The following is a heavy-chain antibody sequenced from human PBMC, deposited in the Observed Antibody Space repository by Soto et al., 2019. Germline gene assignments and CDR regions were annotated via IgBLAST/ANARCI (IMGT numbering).Heavy chain of an antibody. CDR3: ARRHCSNTSCYPFAY. D-gene: IGHD2-2*01. J-gene: IGHJ4*02. V-gene: IGHV4-31*03. CDR2: VFYSGDT. CDR1: GDSIYGGDYY. Sequence: SETLSLTCTVSGDSIYGGDYYWSWIRQHPGRGLEWIGYVFYSGDTYYNPSLKSRVSMAVDTSKKQFSLNLRSVTAADTAVYFCARRHCSNTSCYPFAYWGQGTLVTVSS.